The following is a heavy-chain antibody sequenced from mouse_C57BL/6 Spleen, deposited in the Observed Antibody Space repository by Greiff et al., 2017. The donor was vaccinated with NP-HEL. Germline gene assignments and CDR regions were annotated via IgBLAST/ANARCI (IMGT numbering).Heavy chain of an antibody. V-gene: IGHV1-69*01. CDR1: GYTFTSYW. CDR2: IDPSDSYT. D-gene: IGHD2-1*01. CDR3: ARDGKGAMDY. J-gene: IGHJ4*01. Sequence: VQLQQPGAELVMPGASVKLSCKASGYTFTSYWMHWVKQRPGQGLEWIGEIDPSDSYTNYNQKLTGKSTLTVDQSSSPAYMQLSSLTSEDSAVYYCARDGKGAMDYWGQGTSVTVSS.